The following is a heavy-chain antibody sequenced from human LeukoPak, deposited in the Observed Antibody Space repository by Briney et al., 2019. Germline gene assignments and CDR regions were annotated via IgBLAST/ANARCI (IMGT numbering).Heavy chain of an antibody. Sequence: SETLSLTCTVSGDSISSHYWGWPRQPPGKGLEWIAYLYGNMRTKDNPSLKGRVTLSADTSKNQHSLRLSSVTAADTAVYYCATIKRGDVYGYFDFWGQGILVTVSS. CDR2: LYGNMRT. D-gene: IGHD5-18*01. CDR3: ATIKRGDVYGYFDF. V-gene: IGHV4-59*11. J-gene: IGHJ4*02. CDR1: GDSISSHY.